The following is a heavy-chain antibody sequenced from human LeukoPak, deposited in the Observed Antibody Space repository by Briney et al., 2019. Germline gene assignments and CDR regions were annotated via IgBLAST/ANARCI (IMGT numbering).Heavy chain of an antibody. Sequence: SETLSLTCTVSGYSISSGYFWGWIRQSPGRGLEWIGSIYHTGKTQYTPSLKSRVTISIDTSRNQFSLKLNSVTAADTAVYYCARVGGGPPIVVMAGFDYWGQGMLVTVSS. CDR1: GYSISSGYF. CDR3: ARVGGGPPIVVMAGFDY. J-gene: IGHJ4*02. V-gene: IGHV4-38-2*02. CDR2: IYHTGKT. D-gene: IGHD6-19*01.